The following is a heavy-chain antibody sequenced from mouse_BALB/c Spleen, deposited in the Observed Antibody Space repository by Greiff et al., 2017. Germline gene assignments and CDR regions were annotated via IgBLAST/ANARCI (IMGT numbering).Heavy chain of an antibody. V-gene: IGHV5-6*02. CDR2: ISSGGSYT. CDR3: ARHIYHGSSYPYAMDY. CDR1: GFTFSSYG. Sequence: DVKLVESGGDLVKPGGSLKLSCAASGFTFSSYGMSWVRQTPDKRLEWVATISSGGSYTYYPDSVKGRFTISRDNAKTTLYLQMSSLKSEDTAMYYCARHIYHGSSYPYAMDYWGQGTSGTVAS. J-gene: IGHJ4*01. D-gene: IGHD1-1*01.